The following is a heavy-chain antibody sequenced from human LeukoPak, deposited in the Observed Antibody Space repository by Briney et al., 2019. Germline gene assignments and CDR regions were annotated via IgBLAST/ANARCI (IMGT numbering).Heavy chain of an antibody. V-gene: IGHV4-31*03. J-gene: IGHJ6*03. Sequence: PSETLSLTCTVSGGSISSSTYYWGWIRQHPGKGLEWIGYIYYSGSTYYNPSLKSRVTISVDTSKNQFSLKLSSVTAADTAVYYCARDNSAAGTRYYYYYYMDVWGKGTTVTVSS. CDR1: GGSISSSTYY. CDR2: IYYSGST. D-gene: IGHD6-13*01. CDR3: ARDNSAAGTRYYYYYYMDV.